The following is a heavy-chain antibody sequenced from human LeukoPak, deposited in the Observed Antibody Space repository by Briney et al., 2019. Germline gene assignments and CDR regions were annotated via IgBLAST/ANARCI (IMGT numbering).Heavy chain of an antibody. Sequence: GGSLRLSCAASGFTFKDYAMHWVRQAPGKGLEWVSGISWNSGSIGYADSVKGRFTISRDNAKNSLYLQMNSLRAEDTALYYCAKDSVAYSYYFDYWGQGTLVTVSS. J-gene: IGHJ4*02. D-gene: IGHD3-16*01. CDR2: ISWNSGSI. CDR3: AKDSVAYSYYFDY. CDR1: GFTFKDYA. V-gene: IGHV3-9*01.